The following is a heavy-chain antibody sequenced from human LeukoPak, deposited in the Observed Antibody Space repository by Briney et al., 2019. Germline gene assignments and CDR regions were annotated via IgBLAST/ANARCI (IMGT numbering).Heavy chain of an antibody. CDR1: GFTFDDYA. CDR2: ISGSGGST. D-gene: IGHD6-19*01. V-gene: IGHV3-23*01. J-gene: IGHJ4*02. CDR3: AKGSSGWYERVKVDY. Sequence: PGRSLRLSCAASGFTFDDYAMHWVRQAPGKGLEWVSGISGSGGSTYYADSVKGRFTISRDNSKNTLYLQMNSLRAEDTAVYYCAKGSSGWYERVKVDYWGQGTLVSVSS.